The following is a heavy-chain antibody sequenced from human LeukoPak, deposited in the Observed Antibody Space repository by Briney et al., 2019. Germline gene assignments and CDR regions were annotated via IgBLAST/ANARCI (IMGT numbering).Heavy chain of an antibody. CDR3: ARVITGSTYGQFDF. CDR2: INSDGSRT. Sequence: PGGSLRLSCTASGFTFSDYWMHWVRQAPGKGLVWVSRINSDGSRTNYADCVKGRFTISRDNAKNTVFLQMNSLTAEDVAVYYCARVITGSTYGQFDFWGQGALATVSS. CDR1: GFTFSDYW. J-gene: IGHJ4*02. V-gene: IGHV3-74*01. D-gene: IGHD5-18*01.